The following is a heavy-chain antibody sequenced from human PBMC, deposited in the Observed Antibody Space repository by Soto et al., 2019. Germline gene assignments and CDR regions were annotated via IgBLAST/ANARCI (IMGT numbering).Heavy chain of an antibody. V-gene: IGHV3-30-3*01. CDR2: ISYGGSNK. CDR1: GFTFSSYA. D-gene: IGHD1-26*01. Sequence: GGSLRLSCAASGFTFSSYAMHWVRQAPGKGLEWVAVISYGGSNKYYADSVKGRFTISRDNSKNTLYLQMNSLRAEDTAVYYCARENYSGRYAWWYYYYGMDVWGQGTTVTVSS. CDR3: ARENYSGRYAWWYYYYGMDV. J-gene: IGHJ6*02.